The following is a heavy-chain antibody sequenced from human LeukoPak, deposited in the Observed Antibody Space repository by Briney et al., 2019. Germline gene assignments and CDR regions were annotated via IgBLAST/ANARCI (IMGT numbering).Heavy chain of an antibody. CDR2: IIPIFGTA. CDR1: GGAFTSYA. Sequence: ASVKVSCKASGGAFTSYAISWVRQAPGQGLEWMGGIIPIFGTANYAQKFQGRVTITADESTSTAYMELSSLRSEDTAVYYCARVVRSSSAGRWFDPWGQGTLVTVSS. D-gene: IGHD6-6*01. CDR3: ARVVRSSSAGRWFDP. V-gene: IGHV1-69*13. J-gene: IGHJ5*02.